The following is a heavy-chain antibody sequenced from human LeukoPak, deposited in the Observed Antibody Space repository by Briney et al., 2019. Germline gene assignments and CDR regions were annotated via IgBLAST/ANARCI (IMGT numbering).Heavy chain of an antibody. CDR1: GFAFSNYA. V-gene: IGHV3-30*18. D-gene: IGHD6-6*01. CDR3: AKDKMVYSTSSWDY. Sequence: PGGSLRLSCAASGFAFSNYAMHWVRQAPGKGLEWVAVISYDGGTKYYADSVKGRFAISRDNSKDTLYLQMNSLRAEDTAVYYCAKDKMVYSTSSWDYWGQGTLVTVSS. CDR2: ISYDGGTK. J-gene: IGHJ4*02.